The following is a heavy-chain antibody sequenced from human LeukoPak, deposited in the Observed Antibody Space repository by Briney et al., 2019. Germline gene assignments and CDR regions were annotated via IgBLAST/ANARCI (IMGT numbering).Heavy chain of an antibody. CDR2: ISAYNGNT. V-gene: IGHV1-18*01. CDR1: GYTFTSYG. J-gene: IGHJ5*02. CDR3: ASSISLYNWFDP. Sequence: ASVKVSCKASGYTFTSYGISWVRQAPGQGLEWMGWISAYNGNTNYAQKLQGRVTMTTDTSTSTVYMELSSLRSEDTAVYYCASSISLYNWFDPWGQGTLVTVSS. D-gene: IGHD3-16*02.